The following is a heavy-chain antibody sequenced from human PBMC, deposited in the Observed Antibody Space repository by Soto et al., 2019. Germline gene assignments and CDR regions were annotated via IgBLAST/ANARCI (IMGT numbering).Heavy chain of an antibody. V-gene: IGHV3-15*07. CDR3: TTGDYDFWSGYYTEYYFDY. Sequence: GGSLRLSCAASGFTFSNAWMNWVRQAPGKGLEWVGRIKSKTDGGTTDYAAPVKGRFTISRDDSKNTLYLQMNSLKTEDTAVYYCTTGDYDFWSGYYTEYYFDYWGQGTLVTVS. CDR2: IKSKTDGGTT. J-gene: IGHJ4*02. CDR1: GFTFSNAW. D-gene: IGHD3-3*01.